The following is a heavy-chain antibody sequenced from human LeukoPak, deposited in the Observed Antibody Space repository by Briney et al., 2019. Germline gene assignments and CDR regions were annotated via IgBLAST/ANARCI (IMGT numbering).Heavy chain of an antibody. CDR3: AKDLPLDCSSTSCYTGRYSGYDPFDY. V-gene: IGHV3-30*02. CDR2: IRYDGSNK. CDR1: GFTFSSYG. Sequence: GGSLRLSCAASGFTFSSYGMHWVRQAPGKGLEWVAFIRYDGSNKYYADSVKGRFTISRDNSKNTLYLQMNSLRAEDTAVYYCAKDLPLDCSSTSCYTGRYSGYDPFDYWGQGTLVTVSS. J-gene: IGHJ4*02. D-gene: IGHD2-2*02.